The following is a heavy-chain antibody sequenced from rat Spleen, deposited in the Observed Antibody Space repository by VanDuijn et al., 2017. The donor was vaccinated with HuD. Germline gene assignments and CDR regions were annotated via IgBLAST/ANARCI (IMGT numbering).Heavy chain of an antibody. CDR2: MRYNGDT. J-gene: IGHJ3*01. D-gene: IGHD1-11*01. Sequence: QVQLKESGPGLVQPSQTLSLTCTVSGLSLIRYNVHWVRQPPGKGLEWMGRMRYNGDTSYNSALKSRLSISRDTSKNQVFLKMNSLLSEDTAIYYCIRDDYRGWFAYWGQGTLVTVSS. V-gene: IGHV2-63*01. CDR1: GLSLIRYN. CDR3: IRDDYRGWFAY.